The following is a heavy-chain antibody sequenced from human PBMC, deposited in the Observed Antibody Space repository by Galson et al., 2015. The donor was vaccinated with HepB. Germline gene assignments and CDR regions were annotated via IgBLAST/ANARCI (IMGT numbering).Heavy chain of an antibody. CDR1: GYTFTNYY. Sequence: SVKVSCKAFGYTFTNYYVHWVRQAPGQGLEWMGIINPSDDYTSYAQKFQGRVTMTRDTSMSTVYMELSSLRSEDTAVYYCARGDYRYCSSTSCYPHYGMDVWGQGTTVTVSS. V-gene: IGHV1-46*01. J-gene: IGHJ6*02. D-gene: IGHD2-2*01. CDR3: ARGDYRYCSSTSCYPHYGMDV. CDR2: INPSDDYT.